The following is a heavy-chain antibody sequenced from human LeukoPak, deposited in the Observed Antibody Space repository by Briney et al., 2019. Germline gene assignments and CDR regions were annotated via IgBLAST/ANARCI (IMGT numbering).Heavy chain of an antibody. D-gene: IGHD4-23*01. CDR3: ARVTGDYGGNSADY. Sequence: GGPLRLSCAASGFTFSSYSMNWVRQAPGKGLEWVSSISSSSSYIYYADSVKGRFTISRDNAKNSLYLQMNSLRAEDTAVYYCARVTGDYGGNSADYWGQGTLVTVSS. J-gene: IGHJ4*02. V-gene: IGHV3-21*01. CDR1: GFTFSSYS. CDR2: ISSSSSYI.